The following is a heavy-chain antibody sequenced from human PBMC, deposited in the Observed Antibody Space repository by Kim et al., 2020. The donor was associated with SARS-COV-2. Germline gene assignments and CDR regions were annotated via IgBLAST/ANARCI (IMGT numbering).Heavy chain of an antibody. J-gene: IGHJ6*02. Sequence: ASVKVSCKASGYTFTGYYMHWVRQAPGQGLEWMGRINPNSGGTNYAQKFQGRVTMTSDTSISTAYMELSRLRSDDTAVYYCARGGGTAMEQYFYYYYGMDVGGQGTTVTVSS. V-gene: IGHV1-2*06. CDR3: ARGGGTAMEQYFYYYYGMDV. CDR2: INPNSGGT. D-gene: IGHD5-18*01. CDR1: GYTFTGYY.